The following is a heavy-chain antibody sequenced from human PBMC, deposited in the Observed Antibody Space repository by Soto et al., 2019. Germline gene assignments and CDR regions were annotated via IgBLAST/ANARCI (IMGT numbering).Heavy chain of an antibody. Sequence: SETLSLTCTVSGGSIVSYYWTWIRQPPGKGLEWIGYVYYTGATTYSPSLKSRVTISVDTSMNQISLKLSSVTAADTAFYYCARLGGYYQSLDTWGQGTLVTVS. V-gene: IGHV4-59*08. CDR1: GGSIVSYY. D-gene: IGHD3-22*01. CDR3: ARLGGYYQSLDT. CDR2: VYYTGAT. J-gene: IGHJ5*02.